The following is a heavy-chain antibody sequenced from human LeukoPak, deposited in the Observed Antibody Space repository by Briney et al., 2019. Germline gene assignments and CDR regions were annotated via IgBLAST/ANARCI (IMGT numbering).Heavy chain of an antibody. D-gene: IGHD3-22*01. CDR2: IYYSGST. CDR3: ASGFKDSSGYYPLYYYYGMDV. CDR1: GGSISSGDYY. J-gene: IGHJ6*02. Sequence: SQTLSLTCTVSGGSISSGDYYWSWIRQPPGKGLEWIGYIYYSGSTYYNPSLKSRVTISVDTSKNQFSLKLSSVTAADTAVYYCASGFKDSSGYYPLYYYYGMDVWGQGTTVTVSS. V-gene: IGHV4-30-4*01.